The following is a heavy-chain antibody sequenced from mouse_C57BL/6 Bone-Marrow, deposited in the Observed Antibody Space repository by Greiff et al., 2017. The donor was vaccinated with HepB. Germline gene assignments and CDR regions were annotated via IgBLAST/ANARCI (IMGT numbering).Heavy chain of an antibody. Sequence: EVKVVESEGGLVQPGSSMKLSCTASGFTFSDYYMAWVRQVPEKGLEWVANINYDGSSTYYLDSLKSRFIISRDNAKNILYLQMSRLKSEDTATYYCARHYYGSSYNYAMDYWGQGTSVTVSS. V-gene: IGHV5-16*01. CDR3: ARHYYGSSYNYAMDY. D-gene: IGHD1-1*01. CDR2: INYDGSST. J-gene: IGHJ4*01. CDR1: GFTFSDYY.